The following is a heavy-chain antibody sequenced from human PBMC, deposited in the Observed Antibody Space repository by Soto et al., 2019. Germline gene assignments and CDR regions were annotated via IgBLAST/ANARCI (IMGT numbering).Heavy chain of an antibody. Sequence: ASVKVSCKASGYSVTRFYIHWVRQAPGDGLEWMGIFNPSRGSTTYAQKFQGRVTVTRDTSTSTVYMELSTLRSEDTAMYYCARDSGDGYNYLDYWGQGTLVTVSS. J-gene: IGHJ4*02. CDR3: ARDSGDGYNYLDY. D-gene: IGHD5-12*01. CDR1: GYSVTRFY. CDR2: FNPSRGST. V-gene: IGHV1-46*01.